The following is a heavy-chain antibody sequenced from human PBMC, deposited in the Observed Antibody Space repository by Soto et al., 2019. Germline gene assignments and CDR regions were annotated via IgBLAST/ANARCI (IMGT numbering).Heavy chain of an antibody. D-gene: IGHD3-3*01. V-gene: IGHV3-48*02. CDR1: GFTFSSYS. CDR2: ISSSSSTI. J-gene: IGHJ6*02. Sequence: GSLRLSCAASGFTFSSYSMNCVRQAPGKGLEWVSYISSSSSTIYYADSVKGRFTISRDNAKNSLYLQMNRLRDEETAVYYCAGRITIFGVVPGYYGMEVWGQGTTVTVSS. CDR3: AGRITIFGVVPGYYGMEV.